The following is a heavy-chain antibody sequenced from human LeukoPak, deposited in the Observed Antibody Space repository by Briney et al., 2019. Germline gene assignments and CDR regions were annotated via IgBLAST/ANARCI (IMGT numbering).Heavy chain of an antibody. D-gene: IGHD2-21*02. Sequence: GSLCPSPALSRFTLSRYSMKWVRQAPGKGLEWVSSISSSSSYIYYAAPVKGRLPISRDNAKNSLYLQMNRLRAEDPPLYYFPRADSCCGGCYQMYYYYYYMDVWGKGATV. CDR2: ISSSSSYI. CDR3: PRADSCCGGCYQMYYYYYYMDV. J-gene: IGHJ6*03. CDR1: RFTLSRYS. V-gene: IGHV3-21*01.